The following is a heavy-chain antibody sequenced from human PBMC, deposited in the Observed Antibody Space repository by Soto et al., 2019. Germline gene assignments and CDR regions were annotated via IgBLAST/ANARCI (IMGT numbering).Heavy chain of an antibody. CDR1: GFKFSNYG. V-gene: IGHV3-23*01. Sequence: PRGSLRLSCAASGFKFSNYGMSWVRQSPGKGLEWVSLISATGGGTYYADSVKGRFTISRDNSHNTLYLQVHSLTAEDTAVYYCAKDRRAGGNSAFYFDFWGQGAQVTVSS. CDR2: ISATGGGT. D-gene: IGHD3-16*01. J-gene: IGHJ4*02. CDR3: AKDRRAGGNSAFYFDF.